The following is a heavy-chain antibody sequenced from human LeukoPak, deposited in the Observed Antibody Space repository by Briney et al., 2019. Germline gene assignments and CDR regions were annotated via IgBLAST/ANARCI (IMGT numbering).Heavy chain of an antibody. CDR1: GYAFNAYY. CDR3: ARRSCDIPSCYTWFAP. Sequence: ASVKVSCKASGYAFNAYYIHWVRQASGRGLEWVGWINPDSGDSKYAQKFQGRVTLTKDTSISTAYMELTRLTSDDTAVYYCARRSCDIPSCYTWFAPWGQGTPVTVSS. J-gene: IGHJ5*02. D-gene: IGHD2-2*01. CDR2: INPDSGDS. V-gene: IGHV1-2*02.